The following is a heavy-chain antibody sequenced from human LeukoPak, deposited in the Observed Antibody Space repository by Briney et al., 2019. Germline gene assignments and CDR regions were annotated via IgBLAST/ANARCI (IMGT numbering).Heavy chain of an antibody. V-gene: IGHV3-30*02. D-gene: IGHD6-13*01. CDR1: GFTFSSYG. J-gene: IGHJ5*02. CDR3: ATVHSSSWLQNWFDP. Sequence: PGGSLRLSCAASGFTFSSYGMHWVRQAPGKGLGWVAFIRYDGSDKYYADSVKGRFILSRDNSRNTLSLEMNSLRAEDTAVYYCATVHSSSWLQNWFDPWGQGTLVTVSS. CDR2: IRYDGSDK.